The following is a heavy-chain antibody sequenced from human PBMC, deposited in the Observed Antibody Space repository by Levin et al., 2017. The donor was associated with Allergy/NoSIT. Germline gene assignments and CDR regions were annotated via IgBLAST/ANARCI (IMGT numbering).Heavy chain of an antibody. V-gene: IGHV3-48*03. D-gene: IGHD6-13*01. CDR2: ISSSGSTI. Sequence: SGGSLRLSCAASGFTFSSYEMNWVRQAPGKGLEWVSYISSSGSTIYYADSVKGRFTISRDNAKNSLYLQMNSLRAEDTAVYYCASLTIYLSSSSNYWGQGTLVTVSS. CDR3: ASLTIYLSSSSNY. CDR1: GFTFSSYE. J-gene: IGHJ4*02.